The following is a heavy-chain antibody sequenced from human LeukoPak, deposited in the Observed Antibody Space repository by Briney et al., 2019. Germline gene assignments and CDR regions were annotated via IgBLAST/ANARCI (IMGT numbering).Heavy chain of an antibody. J-gene: IGHJ4*02. D-gene: IGHD5-12*01. Sequence: SDTLSLTCAVYGGSFSGFYWSWIRHVPGKGLEWIGEINYTGSTSYNPSLKSRVTISRDTSKSQFSLKVSSVTAADTAVYYCAREGGYDQIDYWGQGTLVTVSS. V-gene: IGHV4-34*01. CDR2: INYTGST. CDR3: AREGGYDQIDY. CDR1: GGSFSGFY.